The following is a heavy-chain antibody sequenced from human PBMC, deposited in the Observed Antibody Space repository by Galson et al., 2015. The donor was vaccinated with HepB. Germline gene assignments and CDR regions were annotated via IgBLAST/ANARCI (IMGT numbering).Heavy chain of an antibody. D-gene: IGHD3-3*01. CDR3: ARGPFRWLLYAVY. J-gene: IGHJ4*02. Sequence: SVKASCKASGYTFTSYDINWVRQATGQGLEWMGWMNPNSGNTGYAQKFQGRVTMARNTSISTAYMELSSLRSEDTAVYYCARGPFRWLLYAVYWGQGTLVTVSS. CDR1: GYTFTSYD. CDR2: MNPNSGNT. V-gene: IGHV1-8*01.